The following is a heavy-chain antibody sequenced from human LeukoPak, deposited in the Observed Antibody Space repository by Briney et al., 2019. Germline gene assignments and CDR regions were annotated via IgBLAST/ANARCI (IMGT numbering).Heavy chain of an antibody. V-gene: IGHV4-59*02. D-gene: IGHD6-13*01. Sequence: GSLRLSCAASGFTVSSNYMSWVRQPPGKGLEWVGSVHYSGNTFYNPSLKSRVTISLDTSKNHFSLKVHSVTAADTAVYYCAREDDTIADNTFDIWGQGTVVTVSS. CDR1: GFTVSSNY. J-gene: IGHJ3*02. CDR2: VHYSGNT. CDR3: AREDDTIADNTFDI.